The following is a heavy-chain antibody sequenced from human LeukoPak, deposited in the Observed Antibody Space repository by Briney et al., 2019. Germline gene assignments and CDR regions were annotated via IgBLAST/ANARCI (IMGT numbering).Heavy chain of an antibody. D-gene: IGHD4-11*01. CDR1: GFSFRTYW. J-gene: IGHJ6*02. V-gene: IGHV3-7*01. CDR2: IKQDGSEK. CDR3: ARVLTTVTPNYYYYYGMDV. Sequence: GGSLRLSCAPSGFSFRTYWMSWVRQAPGKGLEWVANIKQDGSEKYYVDSVKGRFTISRDNAKNSLYLQMNSLRAEDTAVYYCARVLTTVTPNYYYYYGMDVWGQGTTVTVSS.